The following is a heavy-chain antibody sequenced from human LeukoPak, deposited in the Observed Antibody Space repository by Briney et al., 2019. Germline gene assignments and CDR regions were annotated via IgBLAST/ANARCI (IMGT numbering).Heavy chain of an antibody. Sequence: PSQTLSLTCAISGDIVSSDSAAWNWIRQSPSRGLEWLGRTYYRSKWYNDYAVSVKSRITINPDTSKNQFSLQLNSVTPEDTAVYYCARDEWELLLDWFDPWGQGTLVTVSS. D-gene: IGHD1-26*01. CDR1: GDIVSSDSAA. CDR2: TYYRSKWYN. J-gene: IGHJ5*02. CDR3: ARDEWELLLDWFDP. V-gene: IGHV6-1*01.